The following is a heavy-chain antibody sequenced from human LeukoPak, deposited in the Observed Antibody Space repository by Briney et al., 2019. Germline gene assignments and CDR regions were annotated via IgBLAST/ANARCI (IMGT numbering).Heavy chain of an antibody. V-gene: IGHV3-48*01. CDR3: ARSGGDGSGSLLTLLY. J-gene: IGHJ4*02. CDR2: INSDGKTT. Sequence: GGSLRLSCAASGFTFSDYSMNWVRQAPGKGLEDLSYINSDGKTTWYADSVKGRFTASRDNAKNSLYLQMNSLRVEDTAVYYCARSGGDGSGSLLTLLYWGQGTLVTVSS. D-gene: IGHD3-10*01. CDR1: GFTFSDYS.